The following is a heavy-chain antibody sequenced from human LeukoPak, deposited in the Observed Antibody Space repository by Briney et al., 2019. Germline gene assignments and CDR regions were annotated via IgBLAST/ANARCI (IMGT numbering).Heavy chain of an antibody. D-gene: IGHD3-10*01. J-gene: IGHJ6*02. CDR1: GYSFTAYY. CDR2: ISAYNGNT. V-gene: IGHV1-18*04. Sequence: GASVNVSCKASGYSFTAYYIHWVRQAPGQGLEWMGWISAYNGNTNYAQKLQGRVTMTTDTSTSTAYMELRSLRSDDTAVYYCAFGTMVRGVILHYYYGMDVWGQGTTVTVSS. CDR3: AFGTMVRGVILHYYYGMDV.